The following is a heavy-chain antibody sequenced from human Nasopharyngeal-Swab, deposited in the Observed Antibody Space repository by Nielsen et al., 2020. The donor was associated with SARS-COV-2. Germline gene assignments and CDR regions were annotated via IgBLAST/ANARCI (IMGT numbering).Heavy chain of an antibody. CDR1: GYTFINYG. CDR3: ARKRGEQWLSQFDY. D-gene: IGHD6-19*01. Sequence: ASVKVSCKASGYTFINYGITWVRQAPGQGLEWMGWSSAYNSNTNYAQKFQGRVTMTTDISTNTAYMELRSLRSDDTAVYYCARKRGEQWLSQFDYWGQGTLVTVSS. J-gene: IGHJ4*02. CDR2: SSAYNSNT. V-gene: IGHV1-18*01.